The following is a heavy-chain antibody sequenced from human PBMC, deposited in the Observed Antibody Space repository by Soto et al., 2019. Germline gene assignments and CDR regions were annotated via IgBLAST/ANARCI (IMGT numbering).Heavy chain of an antibody. V-gene: IGHV3-66*01. D-gene: IGHD6-6*01. Sequence: EVQLVESGGGLVQPGGSLRLSCAASGFTVSSNYMSWVRQAPGKGLEWVSVIYSGGSTYYADSVKGRFTISRDNSKNTLYLQMNSLRAEDTAVYYCARDFIAAYGTDAFDIWGQGTMVTVSS. CDR2: IYSGGST. J-gene: IGHJ3*02. CDR1: GFTVSSNY. CDR3: ARDFIAAYGTDAFDI.